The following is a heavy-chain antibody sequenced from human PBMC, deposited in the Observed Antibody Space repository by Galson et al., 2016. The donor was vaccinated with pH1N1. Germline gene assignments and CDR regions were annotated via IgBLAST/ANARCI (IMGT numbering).Heavy chain of an antibody. V-gene: IGHV1-69*05. Sequence: SVKVSCKASGGIFNNYALNWVRQAPGQGFEWMGGIVPVSGSAKYAQKFQGRVTKTTNHMELRSLRSDDTGVYYCVAPGIGSYPRFDFWGPGTLITVSS. CDR1: GGIFNNYA. D-gene: IGHD1-26*01. CDR2: IVPVSGSA. J-gene: IGHJ4*02. CDR3: VAPGIGSYPRFDF.